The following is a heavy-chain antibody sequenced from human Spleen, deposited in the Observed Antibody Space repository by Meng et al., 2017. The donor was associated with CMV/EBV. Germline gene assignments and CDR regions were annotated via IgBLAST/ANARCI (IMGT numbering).Heavy chain of an antibody. CDR2: IYYSGST. CDR1: GGSISSSSYY. Sequence: QLQLKESGPGLVKPSETLSLTCTVSGGSISSSSYYWGWIRHPPGKGLEWIGSIYYSGSTYYNPSLKSRVTISVDTSKNQFSLKLSSVTAADTAVYYCAREMIVVVNYFDYWGQGTLVTVSS. CDR3: AREMIVVVNYFDY. V-gene: IGHV4-39*07. D-gene: IGHD3-22*01. J-gene: IGHJ4*02.